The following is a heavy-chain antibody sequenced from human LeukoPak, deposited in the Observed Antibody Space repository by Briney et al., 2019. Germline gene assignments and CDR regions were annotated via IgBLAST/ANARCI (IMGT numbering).Heavy chain of an antibody. J-gene: IGHJ4*02. CDR1: GFTVSSNH. D-gene: IGHD6-13*01. CDR3: ASAAARGY. CDR2: IYGGDNA. V-gene: IGHV3-53*01. Sequence: GGSLRLSCAASGFTVSSNHMSWVRQAPGKGLEWVAVIYGGDNAYYADSVKGRFTISRDNSKNTLYLQLNSLRAEDTAVYYCASAAARGYWGQGTLVTVSS.